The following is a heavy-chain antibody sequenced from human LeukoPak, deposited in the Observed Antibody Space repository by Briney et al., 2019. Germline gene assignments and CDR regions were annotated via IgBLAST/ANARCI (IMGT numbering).Heavy chain of an antibody. CDR2: IYSSDTI. J-gene: IGHJ6*03. CDR3: ARDTVVIVPASMPGERSHYYYYLMDV. Sequence: PSETLSLTCTVSGGSISSYYWSWIRQPAGKGLEWIGRIYSSDTINYNPSLKSRVILSVDTSKSQFSLKLSSVTAADTAVYYCARDTVVIVPASMPGERSHYYYYLMDVWGKGTTVTISS. D-gene: IGHD2-2*01. V-gene: IGHV4-4*07. CDR1: GGSISSYY.